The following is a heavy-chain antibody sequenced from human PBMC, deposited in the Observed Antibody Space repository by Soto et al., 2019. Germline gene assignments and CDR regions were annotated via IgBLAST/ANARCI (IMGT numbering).Heavy chain of an antibody. CDR2: IYYSGST. V-gene: IGHV4-39*01. Sequence: SETLSLTCTVSGGSISSSSYYWGWIRQPPGKGLEWIGSIYYSGSTYYNPSLKTRVTISVDTSKNQCSLKLSSVTAADTAVYYCARHVVVAGLEAYYYYYYMDVWGKGTTVTVSS. D-gene: IGHD2-15*01. J-gene: IGHJ6*03. CDR3: ARHVVVAGLEAYYYYYYMDV. CDR1: GGSISSSSYY.